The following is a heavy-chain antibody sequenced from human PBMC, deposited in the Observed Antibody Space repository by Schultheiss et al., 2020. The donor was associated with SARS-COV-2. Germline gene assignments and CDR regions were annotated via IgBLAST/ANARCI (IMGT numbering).Heavy chain of an antibody. CDR2: INPSGGST. CDR1: GYTFTSYY. D-gene: IGHD6-19*01. CDR3: ARGLKQWTHNGYGYYYGMDV. Sequence: ASVKVSCKASGYTFTSYYMHWVRQAPGQGLEWMGIINPSGGSTSYAQKFQGRVTMTRDTSTSTVYMELSSLRSEDTAVYYCARGLKQWTHNGYGYYYGMDVWGQGTTVTVS. J-gene: IGHJ6*02. V-gene: IGHV1-46*01.